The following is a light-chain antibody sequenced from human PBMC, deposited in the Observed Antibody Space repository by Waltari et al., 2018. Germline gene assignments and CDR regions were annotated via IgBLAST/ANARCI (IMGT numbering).Light chain of an antibody. Sequence: DVVMTQSPLSLPVTLGQPASISCRSSQSLVYSDGNIYLNWFQQRPGQSPRRLIYKVLRGESGVPDRFSGSGSGTDFTLRISRVEAEDVGLYFCMQGTNWPQSFGQGTKLEIK. CDR2: KVL. CDR3: MQGTNWPQS. CDR1: QSLVYSDGNIY. V-gene: IGKV2-30*01. J-gene: IGKJ2*03.